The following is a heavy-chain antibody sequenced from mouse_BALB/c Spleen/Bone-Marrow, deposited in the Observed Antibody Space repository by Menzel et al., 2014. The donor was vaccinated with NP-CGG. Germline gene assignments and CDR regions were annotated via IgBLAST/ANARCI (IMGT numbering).Heavy chain of an antibody. J-gene: IGHJ3*01. V-gene: IGHV1S126*01. Sequence: VQVVESGPQRVRPGASVKISCKASGYSFTSYWMHWVKQRPGQGLEWIGMIDPSDSETRLNQKFKDKATLTVDKSSSTAYMQLSSPTSEDSAVYYCASPSDGNPFAYWGQGTLVTVSA. D-gene: IGHD2-1*01. CDR3: ASPSDGNPFAY. CDR1: GYSFTSYW. CDR2: IDPSDSET.